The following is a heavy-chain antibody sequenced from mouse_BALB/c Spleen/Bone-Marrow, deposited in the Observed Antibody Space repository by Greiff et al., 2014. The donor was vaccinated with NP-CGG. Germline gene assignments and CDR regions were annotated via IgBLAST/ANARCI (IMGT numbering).Heavy chain of an antibody. Sequence: QVQLQQSGAELVKPGASVKLSCKASGYTFTSYYMYWVKQRPGQGLEWIGGINPSNGGTNFNEKFKSKATLTVDKSSSTAYMQLSSLTSEDSAVYYCTRSYYAKEGAWFAYWGQGTLSLSLQ. D-gene: IGHD1-1*01. CDR2: INPSNGGT. J-gene: IGHJ3*01. CDR3: TRSYYAKEGAWFAY. V-gene: IGHV1S81*02. CDR1: GYTFTSYY.